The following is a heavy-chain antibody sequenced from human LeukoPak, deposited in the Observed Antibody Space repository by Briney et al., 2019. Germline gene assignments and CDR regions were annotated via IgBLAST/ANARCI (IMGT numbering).Heavy chain of an antibody. V-gene: IGHV1-8*03. CDR3: ARGNRGYSGYASPLNYYYYMDV. CDR1: GCTFTSYG. J-gene: IGHJ6*03. D-gene: IGHD5-12*01. CDR2: MNPNSGNT. Sequence: PGASVKVSCKASGCTFTSYGISWVRQATGQGLEWMGWMNPNSGNTGYAQKFQGRVTITRNTSISTAYMELSSLRSEDTAVYYCARGNRGYSGYASPLNYYYYMDVWGKGTTVTVSS.